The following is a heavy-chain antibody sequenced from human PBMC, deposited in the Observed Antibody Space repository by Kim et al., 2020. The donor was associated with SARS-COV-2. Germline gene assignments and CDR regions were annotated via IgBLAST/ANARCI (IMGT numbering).Heavy chain of an antibody. J-gene: IGHJ4*02. V-gene: IGHV3-23*01. Sequence: GGSLRLSCAASGFTFSSYAMGWVRQAPGKGLEWFSAITGSGDDTYYADSVKGRFTISRDSSKNTLYLQMSSLRADDTALYYCAKGSSSPRPYYFDCWGQGTLVAVSS. CDR1: GFTFSSYA. CDR3: AKGSSSPRPYYFDC. CDR2: ITGSGDDT. D-gene: IGHD6-13*01.